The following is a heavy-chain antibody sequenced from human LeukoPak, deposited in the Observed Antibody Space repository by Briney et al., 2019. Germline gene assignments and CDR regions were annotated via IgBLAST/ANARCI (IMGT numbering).Heavy chain of an antibody. D-gene: IGHD3-10*01. J-gene: IGHJ4*02. CDR2: ISGSGGST. V-gene: IGHV3-23*01. Sequence: GGSLRLSCAASGFTFSSYAMSWVRQAPGKGLEWVSGISGSGGSTYYADSVKGRFTISRDNSKNTLFLQMNSLRAEDTAVYYCAKDRSYYGSGTDYWGQGTLVTVSS. CDR3: AKDRSYYGSGTDY. CDR1: GFTFSSYA.